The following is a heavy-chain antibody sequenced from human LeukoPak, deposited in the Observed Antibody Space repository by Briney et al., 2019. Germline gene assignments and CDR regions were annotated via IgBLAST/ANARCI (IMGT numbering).Heavy chain of an antibody. D-gene: IGHD6-13*01. CDR3: TTGSSSWYDDGFDY. J-gene: IGHJ4*02. Sequence: PGGSLRLSCAASEFTVSNNYMSWVRQAPGKGLEWVGRIKSKTDGGTTDYAAPVKGRFTISRDDSKNTLYLQMNSLKTEDTAVYYCTTGSSSWYDDGFDYWGQGTLVTVSS. CDR2: IKSKTDGGTT. V-gene: IGHV3-15*01. CDR1: EFTVSNNY.